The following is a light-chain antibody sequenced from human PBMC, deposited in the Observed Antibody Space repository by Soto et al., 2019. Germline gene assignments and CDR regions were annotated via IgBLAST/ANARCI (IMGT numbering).Light chain of an antibody. CDR2: AAS. Sequence: AIRMTQSPSSLSASTGDRVTITCRASQGISSYLAWYQQKPGKAPKLLIYAASTLQSGVRSRFSGSGSGTDFTHTISRLQSEDFATYYCQQYYSYPWTVGQGTKVEIK. CDR1: QGISSY. J-gene: IGKJ1*01. CDR3: QQYYSYPWT. V-gene: IGKV1-8*01.